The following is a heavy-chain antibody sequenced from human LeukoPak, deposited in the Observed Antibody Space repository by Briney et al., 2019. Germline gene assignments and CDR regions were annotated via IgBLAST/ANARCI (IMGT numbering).Heavy chain of an antibody. V-gene: IGHV4-61*02. D-gene: IGHD3-22*01. CDR3: ARDPWFYSDSTGYFQA. CDR2: IYTSGTT. Sequence: SETLSLTCTVSGGSISSGTYYWSWIRQPAGKGLEWIGRIYTSGTTNYNPSLKSRVTISVDTSKNQFSLKLSSVTAADTAVYYCARDPWFYSDSTGYFQAWGQGTLVTVSS. J-gene: IGHJ4*02. CDR1: GGSISSGTYY.